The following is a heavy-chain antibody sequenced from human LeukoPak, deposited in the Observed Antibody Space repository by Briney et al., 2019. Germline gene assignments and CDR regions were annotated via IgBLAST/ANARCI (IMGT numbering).Heavy chain of an antibody. CDR1: GGTFSSYA. CDR3: ARDSVPAGTPFYYYYYMDV. J-gene: IGHJ6*03. V-gene: IGHV1-69*05. CDR2: IIPIFGTA. D-gene: IGHD6-13*01. Sequence: ASVKVSCKASGGTFSSYAISWVRQAPGQELEWMGGIIPIFGTANYAQKFQGRVTITTDESTSTAYMELSSLRSEDTAVYYCARDSVPAGTPFYYYYYMDVWCKGPRSPSP.